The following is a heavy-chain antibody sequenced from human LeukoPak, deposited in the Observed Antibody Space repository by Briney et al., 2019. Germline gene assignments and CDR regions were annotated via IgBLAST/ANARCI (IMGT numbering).Heavy chain of an antibody. CDR1: GFSFGDYA. CDR3: AKDLAPYYYDSSGSFNYYYGMDV. V-gene: IGHV3-9*01. Sequence: SGRSLRLSCAASGFSFGDYAMHWVRQAPGKGLEWVSGISWNSGDIGYADSVKGRFTISRDKAKNSLYLQMNSLRAEDTALYYCAKDLAPYYYDSSGSFNYYYGMDVWGQGTTVTVSS. J-gene: IGHJ6*02. CDR2: ISWNSGDI. D-gene: IGHD3-22*01.